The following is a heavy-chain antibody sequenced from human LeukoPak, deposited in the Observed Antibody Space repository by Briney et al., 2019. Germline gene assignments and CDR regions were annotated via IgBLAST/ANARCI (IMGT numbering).Heavy chain of an antibody. CDR1: GCTLTELS. D-gene: IGHD2-21*02. V-gene: IGHV1-24*01. Sequence: ASVKVSCKVSGCTLTELSMHWVRQAPGKGLEWMGGFDPEDGETIYAQKFQGRVTMTEDTSTDTAYMELSSLRSEDTAVYYCATLIGVVVTAGSDPYYFDYWGQGTLVTVSS. CDR3: ATLIGVVVTAGSDPYYFDY. CDR2: FDPEDGET. J-gene: IGHJ4*02.